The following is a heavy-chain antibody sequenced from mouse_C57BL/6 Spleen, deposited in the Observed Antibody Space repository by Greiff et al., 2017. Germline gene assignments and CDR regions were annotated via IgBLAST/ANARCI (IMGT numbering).Heavy chain of an antibody. V-gene: IGHV1-7*01. CDR2: INPSSGYT. J-gene: IGHJ3*01. Sequence: VQRVESGAELAKPGASVKLSCKASGYTFTSYWMHWVKQRPGQGLEWIGDINPSSGYTKYNQKFKDKATLTADKSSSTAYMPLSSLTYEDSAVYYCARGDYGSRFAYWGQGTLVTVSA. CDR1: GYTFTSYW. D-gene: IGHD1-1*01. CDR3: ARGDYGSRFAY.